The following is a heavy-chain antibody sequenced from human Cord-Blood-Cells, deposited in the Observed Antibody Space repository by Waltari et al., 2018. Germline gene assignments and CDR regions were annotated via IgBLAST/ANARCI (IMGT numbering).Heavy chain of an antibody. D-gene: IGHD6-19*01. CDR3: ATNMGEVAGTFDY. V-gene: IGHV3-53*01. CDR1: SNY. J-gene: IGHJ4*02. CDR2: IYSGGST. Sequence: SNYMSWVRQAPGKGLEWVAVIYSGGSTYYADSVKGRFTISRDNSKNTLYLQMNSLQAEDTAVYYCATNMGEVAGTFDYWGQGNLVTVSS.